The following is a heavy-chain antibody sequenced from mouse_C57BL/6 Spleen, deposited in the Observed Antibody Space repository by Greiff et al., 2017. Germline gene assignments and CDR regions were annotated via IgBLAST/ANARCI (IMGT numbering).Heavy chain of an antibody. Sequence: VLLQQPGAELVKPVSSVQLSCKSSGYTFTSYWMHWVKQRLGRGLEWIGRTDPNSGGTKYNEKFKSKATLTVDKPSSTAYMQLSSLTSEDSAVYYCARDDYGYFDVWGTGTTVTVSS. CDR3: ARDDYGYFDV. D-gene: IGHD2-4*01. V-gene: IGHV1-72*01. CDR2: TDPNSGGT. CDR1: GYTFTSYW. J-gene: IGHJ1*03.